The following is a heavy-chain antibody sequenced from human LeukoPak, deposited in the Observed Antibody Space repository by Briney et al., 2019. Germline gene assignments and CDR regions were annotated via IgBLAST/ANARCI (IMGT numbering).Heavy chain of an antibody. CDR1: GFSFSNSW. J-gene: IGHJ4*02. CDR3: DGADF. CDR2: ISDSGGGT. Sequence: GGSLRLSCAASGFSFSNSWMHWVRQAPGKGLEWVSTISDSGGGTYYADSVKGRFTISRDNSKNTLYLQMNSLRADDTTVYYWDGADFWGQGTLVTVSS. V-gene: IGHV3-23*01.